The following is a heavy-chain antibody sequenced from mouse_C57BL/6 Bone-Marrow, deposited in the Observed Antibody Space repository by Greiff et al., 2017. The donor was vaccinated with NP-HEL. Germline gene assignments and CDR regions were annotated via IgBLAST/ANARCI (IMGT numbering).Heavy chain of an antibody. J-gene: IGHJ4*01. CDR1: GYTFTSYG. D-gene: IGHD2-4*01. CDR3: ARKDYDDYAMDY. CDR2: IYPRSGNT. V-gene: IGHV1-81*01. Sequence: QVQLQQSGAELARPGASVTLSCKASGYTFTSYGISWVKQRTGQGLEWIGEIYPRSGNTYYIEKFKGKATLTADKSSSTAYMELRSLTSEDSAVYFCARKDYDDYAMDYWGQGTSVTVSS.